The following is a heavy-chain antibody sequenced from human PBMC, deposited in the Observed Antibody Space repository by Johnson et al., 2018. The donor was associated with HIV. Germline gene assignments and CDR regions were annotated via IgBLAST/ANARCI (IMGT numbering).Heavy chain of an antibody. J-gene: IGHJ3*02. V-gene: IGHV3-23*04. Sequence: VQPVEPGGGLVQPGGSLRLSCAASGFTFISYAMSWVRQAPGKGLEWVSFISGGGGSTYSVDSVKGRFTISRDNSKNTLYLQMNSLRAEDTAVYYCAKGDRYNWNYVSAFDIWGQGTMVTVSS. D-gene: IGHD1-7*01. CDR2: ISGGGGST. CDR1: GFTFISYA. CDR3: AKGDRYNWNYVSAFDI.